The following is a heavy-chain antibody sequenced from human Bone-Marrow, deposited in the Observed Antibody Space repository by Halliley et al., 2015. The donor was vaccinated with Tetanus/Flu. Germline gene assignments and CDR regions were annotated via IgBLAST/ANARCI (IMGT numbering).Heavy chain of an antibody. V-gene: IGHV3-30*18. CDR1: GFTFSSYG. CDR2: ISYDGSNK. J-gene: IGHJ6*02. D-gene: IGHD2-2*01. Sequence: CAASGFTFSSYGMHWVRQAPGKGLEWVAVISYDGSNKYYADSVKGRFTISRDNSKNTLYLQMNSLRAEDTAVYYCAKDHGVVVPAALLMDVWGQGTTVTVSS. CDR3: AKDHGVVVPAALLMDV.